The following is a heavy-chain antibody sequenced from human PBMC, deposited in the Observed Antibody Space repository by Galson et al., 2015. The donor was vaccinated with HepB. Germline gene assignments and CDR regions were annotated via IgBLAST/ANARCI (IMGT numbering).Heavy chain of an antibody. J-gene: IGHJ6*02. V-gene: IGHV6-1*01. CDR1: GDSVTRNSAV. Sequence: AISGDSVTRNSAVWNWIRQSPSRGLEWLGRTYFRSKWRIDYAMSVKSRITISADTSDNQFSLLLRSVTPEDTAVYYCAYGSDVWGPGTTVIVSS. CDR2: TYFRSKWRI. CDR3: AYGSDV.